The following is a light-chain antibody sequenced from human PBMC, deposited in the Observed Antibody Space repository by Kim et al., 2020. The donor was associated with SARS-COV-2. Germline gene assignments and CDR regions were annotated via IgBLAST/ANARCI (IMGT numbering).Light chain of an antibody. CDR3: QTWGTGIGV. CDR1: SGHSTYA. Sequence: PVKLTCTLSSGHSTYAIAWHQQQPKKGPRYLMKVKSDGRYNKGDGIPDRFSGSSSGAERHLTISNLQSEDEADYYCQTWGTGIGVFGGGTQLTVL. J-gene: IGLJ3*02. CDR2: VKSDGRY. V-gene: IGLV4-69*01.